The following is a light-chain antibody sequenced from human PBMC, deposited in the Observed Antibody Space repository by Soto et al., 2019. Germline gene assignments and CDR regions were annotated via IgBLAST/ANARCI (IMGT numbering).Light chain of an antibody. CDR3: QQLKSYPLT. J-gene: IGKJ4*01. Sequence: DIQLTQSPSFLSASVGDRVTITCRASQGIYSYLAWYQQQPGKAPKLLVYAAFILQSGGPSRFSGSGSGTKFALTISSLQPEDFATYYCQQLKSYPLTFGGGTKVEIK. CDR1: QGIYSY. CDR2: AAF. V-gene: IGKV1-9*01.